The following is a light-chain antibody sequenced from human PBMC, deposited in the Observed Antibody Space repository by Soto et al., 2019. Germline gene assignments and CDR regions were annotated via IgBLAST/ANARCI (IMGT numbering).Light chain of an antibody. Sequence: DIVMTQSPDSLAVSLGERATINCKSSQSVLYSSNNKDYLAWYQQKPEQPPKLLIFWASSRESGVPDRFSGSGSGTDFTLTIRSLQAEDVAVYYCQQYHTTPYTFGQGTKLEIK. CDR2: WAS. V-gene: IGKV4-1*01. J-gene: IGKJ2*01. CDR1: QSVLYSSNNKDY. CDR3: QQYHTTPYT.